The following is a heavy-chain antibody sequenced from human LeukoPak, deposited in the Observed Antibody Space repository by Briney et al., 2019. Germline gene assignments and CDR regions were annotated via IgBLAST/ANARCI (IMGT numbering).Heavy chain of an antibody. V-gene: IGHV1-46*01. D-gene: IGHD6-13*01. J-gene: IGHJ6*03. Sequence: GASVKVSCKASGYTFTNYGITWVRQAPGQGLEWMGIINPSGGSTSYAQKFQGRVTMTRDMSTSTVYMELSSLRSEDTAVYYCARDGEIIADYYYYYYMDVWGKGTTVTVSS. CDR1: GYTFTNYG. CDR2: INPSGGST. CDR3: ARDGEIIADYYYYYYMDV.